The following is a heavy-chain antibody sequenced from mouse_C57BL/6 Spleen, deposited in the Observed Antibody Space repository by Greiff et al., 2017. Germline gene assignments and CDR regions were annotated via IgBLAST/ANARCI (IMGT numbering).Heavy chain of an antibody. Sequence: QVQLQQSGAELVRPGTSVKLSCKASGYTFTSYWMHWVKQRPGQGLEWIGVIDPSDSYTNYNQEFRGKATLTVDTSSSTAYMQLSSLTSEDSAVYYCARNGPFDYWGQGTTLTVSS. CDR2: IDPSDSYT. D-gene: IGHD1-1*02. CDR3: ARNGPFDY. V-gene: IGHV1-59*01. CDR1: GYTFTSYW. J-gene: IGHJ2*01.